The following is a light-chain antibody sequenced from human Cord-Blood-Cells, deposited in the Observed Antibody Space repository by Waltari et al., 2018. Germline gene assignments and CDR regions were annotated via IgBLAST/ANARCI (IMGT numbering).Light chain of an antibody. CDR3: CSYAGSHTFVV. CDR1: SSDVGGYNY. CDR2: DVS. V-gene: IGLV2-11*01. J-gene: IGLJ2*01. Sequence: QSALTQPRSVSGSPGQSVTISCTGTSSDVGGYNYVSWYQQHPGKAPKLMIDDVSKRPSGVPDRFSGSKSGNTASLTISGLQAEDEADYYCCSYAGSHTFVVFGGGTKLTVL.